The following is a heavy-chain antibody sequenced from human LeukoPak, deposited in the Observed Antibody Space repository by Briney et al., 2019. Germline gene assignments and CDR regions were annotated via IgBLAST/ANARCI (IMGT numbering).Heavy chain of an antibody. J-gene: IGHJ6*02. Sequence: PGGSLRLSCAASGFTFSSYAMSWVRQAPGKGLEWVSAISGSGGSTYYADSVKGRFTISRDNSKNTLYLQMNSLRAEDTAVYYCGKDSSIWHYYYYGVEVWGQGATVTVSS. CDR3: GKDSSIWHYYYYGVEV. CDR2: ISGSGGST. V-gene: IGHV3-23*01. D-gene: IGHD6-13*01. CDR1: GFTFSSYA.